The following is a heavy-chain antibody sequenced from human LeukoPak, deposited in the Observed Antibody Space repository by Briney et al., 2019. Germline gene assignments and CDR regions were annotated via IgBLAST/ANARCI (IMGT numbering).Heavy chain of an antibody. J-gene: IGHJ4*02. D-gene: IGHD5-24*01. V-gene: IGHV4-59*11. CDR2: IYYSGST. CDR1: GSSISSHY. Sequence: SETLSLTCTVSGSSISSHYWSWIRQPPGKGLEWIAYIYYSGSTNYNPSLRSRVTISVDTSKNQFSLKLSSVTAADTAVYYCARGGRDGYNYDYWGQGTLVTVSS. CDR3: ARGGRDGYNYDY.